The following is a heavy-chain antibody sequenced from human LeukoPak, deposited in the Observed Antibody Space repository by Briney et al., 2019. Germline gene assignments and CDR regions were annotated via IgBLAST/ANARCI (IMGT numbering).Heavy chain of an antibody. CDR2: IRYDGSNK. D-gene: IGHD6-13*01. CDR3: AKERVYAFDI. J-gene: IGHJ3*02. CDR1: GFTFSSYG. V-gene: IGHV3-30*02. Sequence: GGSLRLSCAASGFTFSSYGMHGVRQAQGKGLEWVAFIRYDGSNKYYADSVKGRFTISRDNSKNTLYLQMNSLRAEDTAVYYCAKERVYAFDIWGQGTMVTVSS.